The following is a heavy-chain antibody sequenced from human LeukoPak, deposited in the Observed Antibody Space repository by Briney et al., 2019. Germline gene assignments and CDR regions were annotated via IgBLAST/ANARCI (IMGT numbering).Heavy chain of an antibody. CDR3: AKDGSYYFDY. Sequence: GGPLRLSCAASGFTFSTYNMNWVRQAPGKGLEWVSAVGGTDGRTYYSDFVKGRFTISRDNSKNTLYLQMNSLRAEDTAVYYCAKDGSYYFDYWGQGTLVTVSS. CDR1: GFTFSTYN. CDR2: VGGTDGRT. J-gene: IGHJ4*02. V-gene: IGHV3-23*01.